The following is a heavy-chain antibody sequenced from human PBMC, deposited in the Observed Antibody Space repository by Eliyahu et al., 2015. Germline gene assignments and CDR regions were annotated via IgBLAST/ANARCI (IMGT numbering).Heavy chain of an antibody. J-gene: IGHJ2*01. CDR2: INSDGSDT. V-gene: IGHV3-74*01. CDR3: ARALSYYDSSGYYYPYGDWYFDL. Sequence: EVQLVESGGGLVQPGGSLRLSCAASGXTFSSXWXPXVXQAPGKGLMWVSRINSDGSDTTYADSVRGRFTISRDNAKNTLNLQMNSLRVEDTAVYYCARALSYYDSSGYYYPYGDWYFDLWGRGSLVTVSS. D-gene: IGHD3-22*01. CDR1: GXTFSSXW.